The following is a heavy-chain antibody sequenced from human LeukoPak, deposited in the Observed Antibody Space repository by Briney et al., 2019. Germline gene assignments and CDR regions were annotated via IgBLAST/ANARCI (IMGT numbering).Heavy chain of an antibody. Sequence: KPSETLSLTCTVSGVSISSGGFYWSWIRQPPGKGLEWIGYIYHGGSTYYNPSLRSRVTISVDRSKNQFSLELNSVTAADTAVYYCARHRLVLYYYYYYMDVWGKETTVTVSS. CDR3: ARHRLVLYYYYYYMDV. D-gene: IGHD3-9*01. J-gene: IGHJ6*03. V-gene: IGHV4-30-2*01. CDR2: IYHGGST. CDR1: GVSISSGGFY.